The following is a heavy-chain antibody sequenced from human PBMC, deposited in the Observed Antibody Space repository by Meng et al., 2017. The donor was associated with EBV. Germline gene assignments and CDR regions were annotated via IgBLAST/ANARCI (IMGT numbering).Heavy chain of an antibody. J-gene: IGHJ4*02. CDR3: ASESGRGYTPDY. CDR2: FLPTLGAP. V-gene: IGHV1-69*01. D-gene: IGHD3-10*01. Sequence: GQLVRSAAGVKKPWSSVKVSCKTSGGPFRKYAISWVRQAPGQGLEWLGGFLPTLGAPNYAQKFHGRVSITADESTSTHYMDLSSLRSEDTAVYYCASESGRGYTPDYWGQGTLVTVPS. CDR1: GGPFRKYA.